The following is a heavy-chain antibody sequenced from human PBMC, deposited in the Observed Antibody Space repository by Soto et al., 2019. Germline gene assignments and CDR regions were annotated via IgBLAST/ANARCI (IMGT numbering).Heavy chain of an antibody. CDR2: IDPSDSYT. CDR1: GYSFSSYW. CDR3: ARQAIFGVIIIAFDI. D-gene: IGHD3-3*01. V-gene: IGHV5-10-1*01. J-gene: IGHJ3*02. Sequence: PGESLKISCKGSGYSFSSYWITWVRQMPGKGLEWMGRIDPSDSYTNYSPSFQGHVTISADKSISTAYLQWSSLKASDTAMYYCARQAIFGVIIIAFDIWGQGTMVPSPQ.